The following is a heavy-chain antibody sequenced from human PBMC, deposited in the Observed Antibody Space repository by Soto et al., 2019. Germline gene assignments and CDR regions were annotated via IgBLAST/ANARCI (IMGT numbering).Heavy chain of an antibody. J-gene: IGHJ4*02. CDR3: ARRRREYYFDY. CDR2: IYYSGST. V-gene: IGHV4-59*01. D-gene: IGHD3-10*01. CDR1: GGSISSYY. Sequence: SETLSLTCTVSGGSISSYYWSWIRQPPGKGLEWIGYIYYSGSTNYNPSLKSRVTISVDTSKNQFSLKLSSVTAADTAVYYCARRRREYYFDYWGQGTLVTVSS.